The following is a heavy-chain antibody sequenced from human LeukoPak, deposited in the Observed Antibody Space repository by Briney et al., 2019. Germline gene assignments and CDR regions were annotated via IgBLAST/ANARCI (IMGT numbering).Heavy chain of an antibody. CDR3: AREPDQDYDYDSSGYVDY. J-gene: IGHJ4*02. CDR1: GYTFTGYY. Sequence: APVKVSCKASGYTFTGYYMHWVRQAPGQGLEWMGWINPNSGGTNYAQRFQGRVTMTRDTSISTLYMELSRLRSDDTAVYYCAREPDQDYDYDSSGYVDYWGQGTLVTVSS. D-gene: IGHD3-22*01. V-gene: IGHV1-2*02. CDR2: INPNSGGT.